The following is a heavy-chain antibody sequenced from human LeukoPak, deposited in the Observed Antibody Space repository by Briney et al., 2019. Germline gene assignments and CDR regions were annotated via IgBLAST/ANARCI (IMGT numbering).Heavy chain of an antibody. CDR2: IYYSGST. CDR1: GGSISSYY. D-gene: IGHD6-19*01. V-gene: IGHV4-59*01. J-gene: IGHJ4*02. CDR3: ARASSGWHHPFDY. Sequence: SETLSLTCTVSGGSISSYYWSWIRQPPGKGLEWIGYIYYSGSTNYNPSLKSRVTISVDTSKNQFSLKLSSVTAADTAVYYCARASSGWHHPFDYWGQGTLVTVSS.